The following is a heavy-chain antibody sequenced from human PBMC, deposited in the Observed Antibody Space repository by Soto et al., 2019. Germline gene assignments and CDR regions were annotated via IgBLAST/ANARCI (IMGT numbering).Heavy chain of an antibody. J-gene: IGHJ4*02. D-gene: IGHD5-18*01. CDR3: AHRGGYSYGFHFDY. V-gene: IGHV2-5*02. CDR1: GFSLSTSGVG. CDR2: IYWDDDK. Sequence: QITLKESDPTLVKPTQTLTLTCTFSGFSLSTSGVGVGWIRQPPGKALEWLALIYWDDDKRYSPSLKSRLTITKDTSKNQVVLTMTNMDPVDTATYYCAHRGGYSYGFHFDYWGQGTLVTVSS.